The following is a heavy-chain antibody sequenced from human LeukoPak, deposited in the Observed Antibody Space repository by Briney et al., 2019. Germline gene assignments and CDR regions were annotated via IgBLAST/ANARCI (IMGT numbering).Heavy chain of an antibody. Sequence: KFQGRVTITRDTSASTAYMELGSLRSEDTAVYYCARAPRTFIAVAGLDYWGQGTLVTVSS. D-gene: IGHD6-19*01. CDR3: ARAPRTFIAVAGLDY. V-gene: IGHV1-3*01. J-gene: IGHJ4*02.